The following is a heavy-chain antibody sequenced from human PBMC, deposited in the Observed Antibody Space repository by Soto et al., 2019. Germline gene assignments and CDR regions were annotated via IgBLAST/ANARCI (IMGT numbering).Heavy chain of an antibody. Sequence: VQLVQSGAEVKKPGSSVKVSCKASGGTFSSYVISWVRQAPGQGLEWIGGIIPIFGTTNYAQKFQGRVMITADESTSTAYMELSSLRSEDTAMYYCARVRSDYTGATWYYPFGMDVWGQGTTVTVSS. CDR3: ARVRSDYTGATWYYPFGMDV. D-gene: IGHD3-10*01. CDR1: GGTFSSYV. CDR2: IIPIFGTT. V-gene: IGHV1-69*01. J-gene: IGHJ6*02.